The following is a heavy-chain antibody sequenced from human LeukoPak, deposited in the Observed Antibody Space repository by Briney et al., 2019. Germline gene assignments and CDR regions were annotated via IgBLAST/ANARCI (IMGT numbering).Heavy chain of an antibody. Sequence: PGGSLRLSCAASGFTFSDYYMSWIRQAPGKGLEWVSYISSSGSTIYYADSVKGRFTISRDNAKNSLYLQMNSLRAEDTAVYYCAKELPSYYDSSGYYFDYWGQGTLVTVSS. CDR1: GFTFSDYY. CDR3: AKELPSYYDSSGYYFDY. D-gene: IGHD3-22*01. V-gene: IGHV3-11*01. CDR2: ISSSGSTI. J-gene: IGHJ4*02.